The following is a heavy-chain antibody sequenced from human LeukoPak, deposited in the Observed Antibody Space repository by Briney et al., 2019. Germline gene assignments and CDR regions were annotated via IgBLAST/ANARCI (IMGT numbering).Heavy chain of an antibody. J-gene: IGHJ4*02. V-gene: IGHV1-46*01. CDR1: GGTFSSYA. CDR3: ARAAEGYDY. D-gene: IGHD6-13*01. Sequence: VASVKVSCKASGGTFSSYAISWVRPAPGQGLEWMGIINPSGGSTSYAQKFQGRVTMTRDTSTSTVYMELSSLRSEDTAVYYCARAAEGYDYWGQGTLVTVSS. CDR2: INPSGGST.